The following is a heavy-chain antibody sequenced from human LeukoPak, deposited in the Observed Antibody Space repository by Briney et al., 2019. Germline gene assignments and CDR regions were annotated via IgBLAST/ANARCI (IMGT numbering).Heavy chain of an antibody. Sequence: PSQTLSLTCAVSGGSISSGGYSWSWIRQPPWKGLEWIGYIYHSGSTYYNPSLKSRVTISVDRSKNQFSQKLSSVTAADTAVYYCARGPPSILWWSLYFDYWGQGTLVTVSS. V-gene: IGHV4-30-2*01. CDR3: ARGPPSILWWSLYFDY. CDR2: IYHSGST. CDR1: GGSISSGGYS. J-gene: IGHJ4*02. D-gene: IGHD2-21*01.